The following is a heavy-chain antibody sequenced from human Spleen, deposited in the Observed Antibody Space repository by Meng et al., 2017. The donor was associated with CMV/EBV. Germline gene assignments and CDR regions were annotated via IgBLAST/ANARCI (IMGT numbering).Heavy chain of an antibody. D-gene: IGHD3-9*01. V-gene: IGHV4-34*01. Sequence: GSLRLSCAVYGGSFSGYYWSWIRQPPGKGLEWIGEINHSGSTNYNPSLKSRVTISVDTSKNQFSLKLSSVTAADTAVYYCARPLRYWGQGTLVTVSS. CDR1: GGSFSGYY. J-gene: IGHJ4*02. CDR2: INHSGST. CDR3: ARPLRY.